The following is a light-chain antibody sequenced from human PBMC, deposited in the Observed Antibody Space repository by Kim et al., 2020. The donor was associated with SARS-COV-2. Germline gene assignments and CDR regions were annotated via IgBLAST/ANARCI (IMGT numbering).Light chain of an antibody. CDR1: HDISNF. CDR2: DAS. CDR3: QRCINAPWT. V-gene: IGKV1-27*01. J-gene: IGKJ1*01. Sequence: DIQMTQSPSSLSASVGDTVTITCRSSHDISNFLAWYQEKPGKVPKLLIYDASVLQSGVPSRFSGSGSGTDFTLTISSLQPEDVATYYCQRCINAPWTFGQGTKVDIK.